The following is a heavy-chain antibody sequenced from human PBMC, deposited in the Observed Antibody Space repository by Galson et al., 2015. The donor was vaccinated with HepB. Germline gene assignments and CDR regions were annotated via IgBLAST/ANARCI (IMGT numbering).Heavy chain of an antibody. CDR3: ARDGRFLEWLLRAFDI. J-gene: IGHJ3*02. Sequence: SLRLSCAASGFTFSSYSMNWVRQAPGKGLEWVSYISSSSSTIYYADSVKGRFTISRDNAKNSLYLQMNSLRAEDTAVYYCARDGRFLEWLLRAFDIWGQGTMVTVSS. CDR2: ISSSSSTI. D-gene: IGHD3-3*01. CDR1: GFTFSSYS. V-gene: IGHV3-48*01.